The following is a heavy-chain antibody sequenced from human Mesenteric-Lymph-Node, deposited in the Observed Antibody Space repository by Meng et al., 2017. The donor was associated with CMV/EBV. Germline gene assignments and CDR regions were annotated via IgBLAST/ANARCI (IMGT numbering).Heavy chain of an antibody. J-gene: IGHJ4*02. V-gene: IGHV3-23*01. CDR2: FSAVGGST. CDR3: AKDYYDFWSGLPRTFYYFDY. D-gene: IGHD3-3*01. CDR1: GFTVSSNY. Sequence: GESLKISCAASGFTVSSNYMSWFRQAPGKGLEWVSVFSAVGGSTYYADSVKGRFTISRDNSKNTLYLQMNSLRAEDTAVYYCAKDYYDFWSGLPRTFYYFDYWGQGTLVTVSS.